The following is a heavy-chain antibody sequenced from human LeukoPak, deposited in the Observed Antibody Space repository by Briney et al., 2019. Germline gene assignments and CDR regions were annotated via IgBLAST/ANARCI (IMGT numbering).Heavy chain of an antibody. CDR3: ARDFRTNYYYYMDV. V-gene: IGHV3-30*02. J-gene: IGHJ6*03. Sequence: GGSLRLSCAASGFTFSNYGMHWVRQAPDKGLEWVAFIRYEGSSKYYADSVKGRFTISRDNSKNTLYLQMDSLRPEDTAIYYCARDFRTNYYYYMDVWGKGTTVTVSS. CDR2: IRYEGSSK. D-gene: IGHD1-14*01. CDR1: GFTFSNYG.